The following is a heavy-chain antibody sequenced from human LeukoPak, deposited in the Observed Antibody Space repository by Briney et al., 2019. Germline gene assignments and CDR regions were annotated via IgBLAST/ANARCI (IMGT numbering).Heavy chain of an antibody. CDR3: ARQMATITERPIYFDY. Sequence: SVKVSCKASGGTFSSYAISWVRQAPGQGLEWMGGIIPIFGTANYAQKFQGRVTITADKSTSTAYMELSSLRSEDTAVYYCARQMATITERPIYFDYWGQGTLVTVSS. CDR2: IIPIFGTA. D-gene: IGHD5-24*01. J-gene: IGHJ4*02. CDR1: GGTFSSYA. V-gene: IGHV1-69*06.